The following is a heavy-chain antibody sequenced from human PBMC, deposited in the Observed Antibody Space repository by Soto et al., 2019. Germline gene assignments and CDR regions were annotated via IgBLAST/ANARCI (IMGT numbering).Heavy chain of an antibody. V-gene: IGHV1-2*04. CDR2: INPNSGGT. J-gene: IGHJ6*02. Sequence: AAVKVSCKASGYTFTSYDINWVRQATGQGLEWMGWINPNSGGTSYAQKFQGWVTMTRDTSISTAYMELSRLRSDDTAVYYCARGLVKCSGGSCYSYYYYGMDVWGQGTTVTVS. D-gene: IGHD2-15*01. CDR1: GYTFTSYD. CDR3: ARGLVKCSGGSCYSYYYYGMDV.